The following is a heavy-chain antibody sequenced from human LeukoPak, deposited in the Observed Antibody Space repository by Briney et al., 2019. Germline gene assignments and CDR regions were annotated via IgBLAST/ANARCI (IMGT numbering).Heavy chain of an antibody. V-gene: IGHV1-24*01. Sequence: ASVKVSCKVSGYTLTELSMHWVRQAPGEGLEWMGGFDPEDGETIYAQKFQGRVTMTEDTSTDTAYMELSSLRSEDTAVYYCAMVDTAMVIQAEYFQHWGQGTLVTVSS. CDR3: AMVDTAMVIQAEYFQH. CDR2: FDPEDGET. CDR1: GYTLTELS. D-gene: IGHD5-18*01. J-gene: IGHJ1*01.